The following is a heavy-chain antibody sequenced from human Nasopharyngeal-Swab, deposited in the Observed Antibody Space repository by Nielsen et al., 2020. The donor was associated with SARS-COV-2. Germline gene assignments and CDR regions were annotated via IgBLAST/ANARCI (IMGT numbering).Heavy chain of an antibody. CDR2: IWYDGSNK. CDR3: ARDGSSSYDY. D-gene: IGHD6-13*01. J-gene: IGHJ4*02. CDR1: GSTFSSYG. V-gene: IGHV3-33*01. Sequence: GESLKISCAASGSTFSSYGMHWVRQAPGKGLEWVAVIWYDGSNKYYADSVKGRFTISRDNSKNTLYLQMNSLRAEDTAVYYCARDGSSSYDYWGQGTLVTVSS.